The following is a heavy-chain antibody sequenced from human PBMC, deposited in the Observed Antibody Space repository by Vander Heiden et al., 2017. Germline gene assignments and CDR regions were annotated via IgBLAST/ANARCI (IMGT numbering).Heavy chain of an antibody. Sequence: EVQLLESGGGLVQPGGSLRLSCAASGFTFSSYAMSWVRQAPGKGLEWFSAISGSGGSTYYADSVKGRFTNSRDNSKNTLYLQMNSLRAEDTAVYYCAKGPGSSWSYRPRFDYWGQGTLVTVSS. J-gene: IGHJ4*02. V-gene: IGHV3-23*01. CDR2: ISGSGGST. CDR3: AKGPGSSWSYRPRFDY. CDR1: GFTFSSYA. D-gene: IGHD6-13*01.